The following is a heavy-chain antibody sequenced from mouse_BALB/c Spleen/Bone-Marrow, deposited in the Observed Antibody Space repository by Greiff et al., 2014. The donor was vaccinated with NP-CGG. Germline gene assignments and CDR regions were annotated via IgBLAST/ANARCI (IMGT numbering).Heavy chain of an antibody. CDR3: ARFPYDYGGGDY. J-gene: IGHJ2*01. Sequence: EVQLQESGAELVKPGASVKLSCTASGFNIKDTYMHWVKQRPEQGLEWIGRIDPANGNTKYDPKFQGKATLTADTSSNTAYLQLSSLTSEDTAVYYCARFPYDYGGGDYWGQGTTLTVSS. CDR2: IDPANGNT. V-gene: IGHV14-3*02. CDR1: GFNIKDTY. D-gene: IGHD2-4*01.